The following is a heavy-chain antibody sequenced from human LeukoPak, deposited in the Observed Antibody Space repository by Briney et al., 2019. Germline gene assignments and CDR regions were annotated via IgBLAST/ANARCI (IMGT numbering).Heavy chain of an antibody. J-gene: IGHJ3*02. CDR1: GGSIIYSNYY. V-gene: IGHV4-39*07. Sequence: SETLSLTCTVSGGSIIYSNYYWACIRQSPGKGLEWIGSIYYSGSTYHNPSFKSRVTISVDTSKNQFSLKLSSVTAADTAVYYCARVMSYSRNPSDAFDIWGQGTMVTVSS. CDR2: IYYSGST. D-gene: IGHD2-15*01. CDR3: ARVMSYSRNPSDAFDI.